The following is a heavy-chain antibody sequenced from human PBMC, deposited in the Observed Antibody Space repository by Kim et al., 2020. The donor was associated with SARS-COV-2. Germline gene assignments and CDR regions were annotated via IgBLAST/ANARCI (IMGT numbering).Heavy chain of an antibody. J-gene: IGHJ6*02. D-gene: IGHD2-2*01. V-gene: IGHV3-30*18. CDR3: AKERSTSCCYYGMDV. CDR2: ISYDGSNK. Sequence: GGSLRLSCAASGFTFSSYGMHWVRQAPGKGLEWVAVISYDGSNKYYADSVKGRFTISRDNSKNTLYLQMNSLRAEDTAVYYCAKERSTSCCYYGMDVWGQGTTVTVSS. CDR1: GFTFSSYG.